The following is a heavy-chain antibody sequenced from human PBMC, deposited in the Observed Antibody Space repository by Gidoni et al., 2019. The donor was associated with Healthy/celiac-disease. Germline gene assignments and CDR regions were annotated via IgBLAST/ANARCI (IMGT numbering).Heavy chain of an antibody. D-gene: IGHD3-22*01. V-gene: IGHV3-48*03. CDR2: ISSGGSTI. CDR3: AREGWDYDSSGYYYIDY. J-gene: IGHJ4*02. Sequence: VQLVESGGGLVQPGGSLRIACAASGFTVVSYEMNWVRQAPGKGLVWVSYISSGGSTIYYADSVKGRFTISRDNAKNSLYLQMNSLRAEDTAVYYCAREGWDYDSSGYYYIDYWGQGTLVTVSS. CDR1: GFTVVSYE.